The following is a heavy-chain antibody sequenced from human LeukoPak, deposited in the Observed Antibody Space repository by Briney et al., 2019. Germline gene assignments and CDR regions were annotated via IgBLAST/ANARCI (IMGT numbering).Heavy chain of an antibody. V-gene: IGHV4-59*01. D-gene: IGHD3-10*01. CDR1: GGSISSYY. Sequence: SETLSLTCTVSGGSISSYYWSWIRQPPGKGLEWIGHMYNSGSTNYNPSLKSRVTISVDTSRNQFSLKLSSVTAADTAVYYCARGRLGGSGSYYNVLDYWGQGTLVTVSS. CDR3: ARGRLGGSGSYYNVLDY. J-gene: IGHJ4*02. CDR2: MYNSGST.